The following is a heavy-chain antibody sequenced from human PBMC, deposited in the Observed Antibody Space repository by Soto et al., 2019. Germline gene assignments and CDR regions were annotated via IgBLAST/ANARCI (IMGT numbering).Heavy chain of an antibody. V-gene: IGHV5-10-1*01. D-gene: IGHD3-3*01. CDR1: GYSFTSYW. CDR2: IDPSDSYT. J-gene: IGHJ6*02. Sequence: GESLKLSCKGSGYSFTSYWISWVRQMPGKGLEWMGRIDPSDSYTNYSPSFQGHVTISADKSISTAYLQWSSLKASDTAMYYCARHNSESGGDFWSGYPKYGMDVWGQGTTVTVSS. CDR3: ARHNSESGGDFWSGYPKYGMDV.